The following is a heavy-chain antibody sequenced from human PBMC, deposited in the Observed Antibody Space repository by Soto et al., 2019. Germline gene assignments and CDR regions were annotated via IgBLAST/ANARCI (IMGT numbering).Heavy chain of an antibody. CDR1: GGSVNSGSYY. CDR3: ARVERGTATTVVDAFDI. V-gene: IGHV4-34*01. J-gene: IGHJ3*02. CDR2: MSDSVGI. D-gene: IGHD1-1*01. Sequence: QVQLQQWGAGLLKPSETLSFTCAVYGGSVNSGSYYWGWIREPPGEGLEWIGEMSDSVGIHFNASRKSRLTIPVDPSKNQFSLKMSSVTAADTALYYCARVERGTATTVVDAFDIWGPGTLVTVSS.